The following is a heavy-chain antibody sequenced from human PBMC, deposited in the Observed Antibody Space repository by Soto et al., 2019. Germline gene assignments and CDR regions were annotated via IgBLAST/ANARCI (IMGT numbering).Heavy chain of an antibody. CDR2: ISSSSSTI. J-gene: IGHJ6*02. CDR3: ARITIFGVVIIRDYYYGMDV. D-gene: IGHD3-3*01. CDR1: VFTFSSYA. Sequence: GGSLRLSCAASVFTFSSYAMDWVRQAPGKGLEWVSYISSSSSTIYYADSVKGRFTISRDNAKNSLYLQMNSLRDEDTAVYYCARITIFGVVIIRDYYYGMDVWGQGTTVTVSS. V-gene: IGHV3-48*02.